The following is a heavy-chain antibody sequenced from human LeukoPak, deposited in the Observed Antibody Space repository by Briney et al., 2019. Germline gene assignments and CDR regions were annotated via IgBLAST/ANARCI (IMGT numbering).Heavy chain of an antibody. CDR1: GGSFSGYY. Sequence: SETLSLTCAVYGGSFSGYYWSWIRQPPGKGLEWIGEINHSGSTNYNPSLKSRVTISVETSKNQFSLKLSSVTAADTAVYYCARGEQQLVFRYFQHWGQGTLVTVSS. CDR3: ARGEQQLVFRYFQH. CDR2: INHSGST. J-gene: IGHJ1*01. D-gene: IGHD6-13*01. V-gene: IGHV4-34*01.